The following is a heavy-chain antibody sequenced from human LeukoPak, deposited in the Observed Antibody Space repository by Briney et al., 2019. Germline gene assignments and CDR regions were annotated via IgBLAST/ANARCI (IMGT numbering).Heavy chain of an antibody. CDR2: IGGSGGST. CDR3: AKFTRTLVRGALVN. J-gene: IGHJ4*02. Sequence: GGSLRLSCVASGFTFSRYDMHWVRQAPGKGLEWVSAIGGSGGSTYYADSVKGRFTISRDDSKNTLYLQMNSLRAEDTAVYYCAKFTRTLVRGALVNWGQGTLVTVSS. V-gene: IGHV3-23*01. CDR1: GFTFSRYD. D-gene: IGHD3-10*01.